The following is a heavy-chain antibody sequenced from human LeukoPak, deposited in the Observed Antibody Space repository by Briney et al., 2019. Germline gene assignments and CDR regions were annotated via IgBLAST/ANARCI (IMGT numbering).Heavy chain of an antibody. V-gene: IGHV1-69*01. CDR2: ITPIFGTA. J-gene: IGHJ4*02. D-gene: IGHD3-22*01. CDR1: GGTFSRYA. CDR3: ARDAAIYDSGAYYYLW. Sequence: SVKVSCKASGGTFSRYAISWVRQAPGQGLEWMGGITPIFGTANYAQKFQGRVTITADESTRTAYMQLRSLKSEDTAVYYCARDAAIYDSGAYYYLWWGQGTLVTVSS.